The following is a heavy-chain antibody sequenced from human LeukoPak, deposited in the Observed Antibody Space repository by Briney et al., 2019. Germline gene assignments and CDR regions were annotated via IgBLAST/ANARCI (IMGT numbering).Heavy chain of an antibody. CDR3: AKDPERYYYYGMDV. J-gene: IGHJ6*02. CDR2: ISWNSGSI. CDR1: GFTFDDYA. D-gene: IGHD1-1*01. V-gene: IGHV3-9*01. Sequence: GRSLRLSCAASGFTFDDYAMHWVRQAPGKGLEWVSGISWNSGSIGYADSVKGRFTISRDSAKNSLYLQMNSLRAEDTALYYCAKDPERYYYYGMDVWGQGTTVTVSS.